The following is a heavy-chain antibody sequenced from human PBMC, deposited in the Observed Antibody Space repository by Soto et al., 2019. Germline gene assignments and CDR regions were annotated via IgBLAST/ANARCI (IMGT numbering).Heavy chain of an antibody. V-gene: IGHV4-39*01. D-gene: IGHD2-15*01. J-gene: IGHJ4*02. CDR2: IYYSGNT. Sequence: QLQLQESGPGLVKPSETLSLTCTVSGGSISSSSYYWGWIRQPPGKGLEWIGSIYYSGNTYYNPSLKSRVTISVDTSKNQFSLKLSSVTAADTAVYYCARQNPAYGGNPRHFDYWGQGTLVTVSS. CDR3: ARQNPAYGGNPRHFDY. CDR1: GGSISSSSYY.